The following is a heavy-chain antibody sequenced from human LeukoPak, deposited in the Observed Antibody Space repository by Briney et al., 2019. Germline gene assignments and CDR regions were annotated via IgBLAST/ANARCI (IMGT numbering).Heavy chain of an antibody. D-gene: IGHD6-13*01. CDR3: ARHKAALGTLD. V-gene: IGHV4-59*01. Sequence: SETLSLTCTVSGGSISGYYWTWIRQPPGKGLEWIGYIYNSGNTNYNPSLKSRVTISVDTSKNQFSLKLSSMTAADTAVYYCARHKAALGTLDWGQGTLVTVSS. CDR1: GGSISGYY. CDR2: IYNSGNT. J-gene: IGHJ4*02.